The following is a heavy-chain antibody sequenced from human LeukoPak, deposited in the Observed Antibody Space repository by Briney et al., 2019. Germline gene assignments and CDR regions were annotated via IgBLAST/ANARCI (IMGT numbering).Heavy chain of an antibody. CDR3: AKDRAYGSGSYYNGLLDY. CDR1: GFTFSSYG. D-gene: IGHD3-10*01. CDR2: ISYDGSNK. Sequence: GGSLRLSRAASGFTFSSYGMHWVRQAPGKGLEWVAVISYDGSNKYYADSVKGRFTISRDNSKNTLYLQMNSLRAEDTAVYYCAKDRAYGSGSYYNGLLDYWGQGTLVTVSS. J-gene: IGHJ4*02. V-gene: IGHV3-30*18.